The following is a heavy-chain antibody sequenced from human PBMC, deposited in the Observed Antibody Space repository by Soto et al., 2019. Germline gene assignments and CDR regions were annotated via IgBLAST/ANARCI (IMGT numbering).Heavy chain of an antibody. CDR2: IYTSGST. CDR3: ARDLYSSGWSFNYYYGMDV. CDR1: GGSISSYY. D-gene: IGHD6-19*01. V-gene: IGHV4-4*07. Sequence: PSETLSLTCTVSGGSISSYYWSWIRQPAGKGLEWIGRIYTSGSTNYNPSLKSRVTMSVDTSKNQFSLKLSSVTAADTAVYYCARDLYSSGWSFNYYYGMDVWGQGTTVTVSS. J-gene: IGHJ6*02.